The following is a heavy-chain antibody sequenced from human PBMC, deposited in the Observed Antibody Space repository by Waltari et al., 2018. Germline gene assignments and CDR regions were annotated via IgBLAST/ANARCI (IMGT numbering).Heavy chain of an antibody. Sequence: QVQLVQSGAEVKKPGASVKVSCKASGYTFTSYAMHWVRQAPGQRLEWMGWINAGNGNTKYSQKFQGRVTITRDTSASTAYMVLSSLRSEDTAVYYCARVRGAYYYYGMDVWGQGTTVTVSS. V-gene: IGHV1-3*01. CDR1: GYTFTSYA. CDR2: INAGNGNT. CDR3: ARVRGAYYYYGMDV. D-gene: IGHD1-26*01. J-gene: IGHJ6*02.